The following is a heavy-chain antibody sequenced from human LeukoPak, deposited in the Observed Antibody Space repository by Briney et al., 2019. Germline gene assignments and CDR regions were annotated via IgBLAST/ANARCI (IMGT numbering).Heavy chain of an antibody. Sequence: PSETLSLMCTVSGGSISRSSYYWAWIRQPPGKGLEWIGSMYYSGSTFYNPSAKSRVTILVDTSKNQFSLKLSSVTTADTAVYYCARVSVWGSDRMGPFDPWGQGTLVTVSS. D-gene: IGHD3-16*02. J-gene: IGHJ5*02. CDR1: GGSISRSSYY. V-gene: IGHV4-39*07. CDR2: MYYSGST. CDR3: ARVSVWGSDRMGPFDP.